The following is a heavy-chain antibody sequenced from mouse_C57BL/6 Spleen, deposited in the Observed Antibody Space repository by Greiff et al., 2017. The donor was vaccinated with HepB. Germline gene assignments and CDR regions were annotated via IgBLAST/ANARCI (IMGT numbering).Heavy chain of an antibody. Sequence: EVKLMESEGGLVQPGSSMKLSCTASGFTFSDYYMAWVRQVPEKGLEWVANINYDGSSTYYLDSLKSRFIISRDNAKNILYLQMSSLKSEDTATYYCARDRGPDGYYSYAMDYWGQGTSVTVSS. D-gene: IGHD2-3*01. J-gene: IGHJ4*01. V-gene: IGHV5-16*01. CDR2: INYDGSST. CDR1: GFTFSDYY. CDR3: ARDRGPDGYYSYAMDY.